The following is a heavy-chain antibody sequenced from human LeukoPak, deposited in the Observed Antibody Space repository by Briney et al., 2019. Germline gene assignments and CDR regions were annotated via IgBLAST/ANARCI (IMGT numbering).Heavy chain of an antibody. V-gene: IGHV4-59*01. CDR3: ARDGITLAGTYYYGMDV. J-gene: IGHJ6*02. CDR2: IYYSGNT. D-gene: IGHD6-19*01. CDR1: GGSISSYY. Sequence: PSETLSLTCTVSGGSISSYYWSWIRQPPGKGLEWIGYIYYSGNTNYNPSLKSRVTISVDTSKNQFSLKLSSVTAADTAVYYCARDGITLAGTYYYGMDVWGQGTTVTVSS.